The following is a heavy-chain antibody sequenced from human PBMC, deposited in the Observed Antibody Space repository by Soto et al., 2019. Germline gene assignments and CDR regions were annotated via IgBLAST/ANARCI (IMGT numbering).Heavy chain of an antibody. CDR2: IYPGDSDT. Sequence: PGESLKISCKGSGYSFTSYGIGWVRQMPGKGLEWMGIIYPGDSDTRYSPSFQGQVTISADKSISTAYLQWSSLKASDTAMYYCARPAGGGDGSGSPYYYGMDVWGQGTTVTVSS. CDR3: ARPAGGGDGSGSPYYYGMDV. D-gene: IGHD3-10*01. J-gene: IGHJ6*02. V-gene: IGHV5-51*01. CDR1: GYSFTSYG.